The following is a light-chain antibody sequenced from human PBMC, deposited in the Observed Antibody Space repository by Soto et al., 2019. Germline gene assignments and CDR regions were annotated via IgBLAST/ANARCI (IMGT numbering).Light chain of an antibody. J-gene: IGKJ1*01. V-gene: IGKV1-6*01. CDR1: QGIRND. CDR2: AAS. Sequence: AIQMTQSPSSLSASVGDSVTITCRSSQGIRNDLGWYQQKPGKAPKLLIYAASSLESGVPSRVSGSGSGTTFTLTISSLQPEDFATYYCLQDNTYPRTCGPGTKVESK. CDR3: LQDNTYPRT.